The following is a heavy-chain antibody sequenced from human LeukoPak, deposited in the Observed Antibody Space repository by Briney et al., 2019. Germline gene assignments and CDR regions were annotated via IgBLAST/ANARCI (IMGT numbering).Heavy chain of an antibody. Sequence: TGGSLRLSCAASGFTFSSYAMSWVRQAPGKGLEWVSGISGSGGSTYYADSVKGRFTISRDNSKNTLYLQMNSLRAEDTAVYYCAKGSTGYGDYDYWGQGTLVTVSS. CDR3: AKGSTGYGDYDY. D-gene: IGHD4-17*01. V-gene: IGHV3-23*01. CDR1: GFTFSSYA. CDR2: ISGSGGST. J-gene: IGHJ4*02.